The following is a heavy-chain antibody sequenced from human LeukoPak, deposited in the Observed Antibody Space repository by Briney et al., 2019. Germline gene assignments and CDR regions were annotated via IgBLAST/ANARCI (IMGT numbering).Heavy chain of an antibody. CDR2: ITPATDNI. Sequence: GGSLRLSCAASGFTYSDHAMEWVRQTPGKGLEWVSPITPATDNIYYTPSVEGRFTISRDNAKHSLYLQMNNLRADDTAVYYCARLAGPRPGTYYFDFWGQGVQVTVSS. J-gene: IGHJ4*02. V-gene: IGHV3-21*01. CDR1: GFTYSDHA. D-gene: IGHD6-19*01. CDR3: ARLAGPRPGTYYFDF.